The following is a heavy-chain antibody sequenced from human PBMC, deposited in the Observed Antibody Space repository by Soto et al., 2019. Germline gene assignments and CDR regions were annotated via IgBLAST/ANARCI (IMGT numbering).Heavy chain of an antibody. CDR1: GFIFSNYG. J-gene: IGHJ4*02. Sequence: QVQLVASGGGVVQPGRSLRLSCAASGFIFSNYGMHWFRQAPGKGLEWVAVIWHDGSEKDYGDSVRGRFTISRDNSKKTMYLQMDSLRVEVTAMYYCASEANAYDYGGGFWGQGALVIVSS. CDR3: ASEANAYDYGGGF. D-gene: IGHD5-12*01. CDR2: IWHDGSEK. V-gene: IGHV3-33*01.